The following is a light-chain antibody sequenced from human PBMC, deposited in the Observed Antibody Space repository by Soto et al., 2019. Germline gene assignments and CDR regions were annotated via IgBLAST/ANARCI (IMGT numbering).Light chain of an antibody. CDR1: SSDVGGYNY. J-gene: IGLJ2*01. V-gene: IGLV2-8*01. Sequence: QSALTQPPSASGSPGQSVTISCTGTSSDVGGYNYVSWYQQHPGKAPKLMIYEVNKRPSGVPDRFSGSKSGNTASLTVSGLQAEDEAYYYCTSYAGINNFAFGGGTKLTVL. CDR2: EVN. CDR3: TSYAGINNFA.